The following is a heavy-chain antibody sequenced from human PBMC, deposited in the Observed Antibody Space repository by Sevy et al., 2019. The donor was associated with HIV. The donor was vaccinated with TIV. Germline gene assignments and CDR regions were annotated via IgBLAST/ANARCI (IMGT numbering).Heavy chain of an antibody. CDR1: GFTFSTYA. D-gene: IGHD4-17*01. CDR2: ISGSGGST. J-gene: IGHJ4*02. V-gene: IGHV3-23*01. CDR3: AKRPYGDYRPPFDY. Sequence: GGSLRLSCTASGFTFSTYAMSWVRQAPGKGLEWVSAISGSGGSTYYADSVKGQFTVSRDNSKNTLFLQMNNLRADDTAVYYCAKRPYGDYRPPFDYWGQGTLVTVSS.